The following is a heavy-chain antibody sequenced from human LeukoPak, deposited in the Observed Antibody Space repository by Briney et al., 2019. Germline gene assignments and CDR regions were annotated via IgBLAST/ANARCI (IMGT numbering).Heavy chain of an antibody. Sequence: GASVEVSCKASGYTFTGYYMHWVRQAPGQGLEWMGWINPNSGGTNYAQKFQGRVTMTRDTSISTAYMELSRLRSDDTAVYYCARDLAECELPSGFDYWGQGTLVTVSS. CDR1: GYTFTGYY. CDR3: ARDLAECELPSGFDY. CDR2: INPNSGGT. J-gene: IGHJ4*02. V-gene: IGHV1-2*02. D-gene: IGHD1-26*01.